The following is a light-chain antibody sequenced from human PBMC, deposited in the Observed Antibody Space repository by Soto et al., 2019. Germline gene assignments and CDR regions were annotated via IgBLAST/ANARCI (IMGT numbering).Light chain of an antibody. CDR3: AAWDDSLSGWV. V-gene: IGLV1-47*01. CDR2: RNS. J-gene: IGLJ3*02. CDR1: SSNIGNNN. Sequence: QSVLTQPPSASGSPGQRVTISCSGSSSNIGNNNVYWYRQLPGTAPKLLIYRNSQRPSGVPDRFSGSKTGTSASLAISGLRSEDEADYHCAAWDDSLSGWVFGGGTKLTVL.